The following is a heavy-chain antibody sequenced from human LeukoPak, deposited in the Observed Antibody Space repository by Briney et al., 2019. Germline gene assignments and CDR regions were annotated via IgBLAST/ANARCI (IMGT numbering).Heavy chain of an antibody. CDR2: IYYSGST. CDR3: GRGGVVDY. Sequence: KSSETLSLTCTVSGGSISSYYWSWIRQPPGKGLEWIGSIYYSGSTYYNPSLKSRVTISVDTSKNQFSLKLSSVTAADTAVYYCGRGGVVDYWGQGTLVTVSS. V-gene: IGHV4-59*04. J-gene: IGHJ4*02. D-gene: IGHD2-8*01. CDR1: GGSISSYY.